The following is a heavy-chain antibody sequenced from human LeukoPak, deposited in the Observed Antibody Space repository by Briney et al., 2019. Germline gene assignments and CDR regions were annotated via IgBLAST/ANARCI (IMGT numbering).Heavy chain of an antibody. V-gene: IGHV3-23*01. CDR1: GFTFSSYA. CDR3: ARRESGWYFDY. D-gene: IGHD6-19*01. CDR2: ITVSGGST. J-gene: IGHJ4*02. Sequence: SGGSLRLSCAASGFTFSSYAMSWVRQAPGKGLEWVSAITVSGGSTYYADSVKGRFTISRDNSKNTLSLQMNSLRAEDTAVYYCARRESGWYFDYWGQGTLVTVSS.